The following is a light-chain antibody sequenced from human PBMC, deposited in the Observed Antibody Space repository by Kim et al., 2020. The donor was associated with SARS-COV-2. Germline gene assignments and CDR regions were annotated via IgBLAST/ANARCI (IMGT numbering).Light chain of an antibody. CDR2: DAS. J-gene: IGKJ4*01. V-gene: IGKV1-5*01. CDR3: QHYSGYSGLT. Sequence: SSRYRVPLSCRASPNINTYLALSQQKPGKAPHLLLYDASRLDSCVPSRFSSSGSGTEFSPTISNLQPSDFATYYCQHYSGYSGLTFGGGTKVEI. CDR1: PNINTY.